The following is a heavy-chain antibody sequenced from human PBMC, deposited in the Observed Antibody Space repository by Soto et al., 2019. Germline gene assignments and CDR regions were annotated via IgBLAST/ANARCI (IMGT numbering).Heavy chain of an antibody. J-gene: IGHJ4*02. CDR1: GGTFSSYT. Sequence: SVKVSCKASGGTFSSYTISWVRQAPGQGLEWMGRIIPILGIANYAQKFQGGVTITADKSTSTAYMELSSLRSEDTAVYYCARALFPIYSWSYQGSWYYFDYWGQGTLVTVSS. V-gene: IGHV1-69*02. D-gene: IGHD1-26*01. CDR3: ARALFPIYSWSYQGSWYYFDY. CDR2: IIPILGIA.